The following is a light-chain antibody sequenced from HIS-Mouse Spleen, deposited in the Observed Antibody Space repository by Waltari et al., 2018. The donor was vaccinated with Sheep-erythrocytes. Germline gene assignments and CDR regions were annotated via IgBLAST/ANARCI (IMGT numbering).Light chain of an antibody. V-gene: IGLV1-44*01. J-gene: IGLJ3*02. CDR1: SSNIGSNT. CDR2: SNK. CDR3: AAWDDSLNGPV. Sequence: QSVLTQPPSASGTPGQRVTISCSGSSSNIGSNTVNWYQQLPGTAPKLLIYSNKQRPSGVPDRFSGSKSGTSASLAISGLQSEDEAEYYCAAWDDSLNGPVFGGGTKLTVL.